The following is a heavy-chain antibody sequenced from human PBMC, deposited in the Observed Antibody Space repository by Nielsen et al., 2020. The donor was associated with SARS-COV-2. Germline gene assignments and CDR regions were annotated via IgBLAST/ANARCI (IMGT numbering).Heavy chain of an antibody. Sequence: SWVRQPPGKGLEWIGEIYHSGSTNYNPSLKSRVTISVDKSKNQFSLKLSSVTAADTAVYYCARVNGYSYHIDYWGQGTLVTVSS. CDR2: IYHSGST. J-gene: IGHJ4*02. D-gene: IGHD5-18*01. CDR3: ARVNGYSYHIDY. V-gene: IGHV4-4*02.